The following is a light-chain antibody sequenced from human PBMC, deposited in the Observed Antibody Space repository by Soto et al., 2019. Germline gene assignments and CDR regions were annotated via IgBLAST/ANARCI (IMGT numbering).Light chain of an antibody. Sequence: IVLTQSPATLSLSPGERATLSCGASQSVSCSPRLLIYDASSRATALPDRYSGSGSGTDFSLTTSGLATEDFAVYSCQKDGCPPPTIGQGTKLE. V-gene: IGKV3D-20*01. CDR1: QSVSCS. CDR2: DAS. CDR3: QKDGCPPPT. J-gene: IGKJ1*01.